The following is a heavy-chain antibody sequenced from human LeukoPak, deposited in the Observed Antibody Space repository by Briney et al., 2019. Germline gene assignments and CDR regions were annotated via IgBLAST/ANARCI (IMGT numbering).Heavy chain of an antibody. CDR2: IYPDDSDT. CDR3: ARPPYTSSSDAFDI. CDR1: GYSFTSYW. J-gene: IGHJ3*02. V-gene: IGHV5-51*01. D-gene: IGHD6-13*01. Sequence: GESLKISCKGSGYSFTSYWIGWVRQMPGKDLEWMGIIYPDDSDTKYSPSFQGQVTISADKSISTAYLQWSSLKASDTAMYYCARPPYTSSSDAFDIWGQGTMVTVSS.